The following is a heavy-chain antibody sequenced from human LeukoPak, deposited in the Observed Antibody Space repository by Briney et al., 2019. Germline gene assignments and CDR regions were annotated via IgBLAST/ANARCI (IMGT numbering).Heavy chain of an antibody. CDR1: SGSISSGDYY. D-gene: IGHD2-2*01. CDR2: INHSGST. CDR3: ARGRSPVVSRSRYYYMDV. V-gene: IGHV4-30-4*01. J-gene: IGHJ6*03. Sequence: PSQTLSLTCTVSSGSISSGDYYWSWIRQPPGKGLEWIGEINHSGSTNYNPSLKSRVTISVDTSKNQFSLKLSSVTAADTAVYYCARGRSPVVSRSRYYYMDVRGKGTTVTVSS.